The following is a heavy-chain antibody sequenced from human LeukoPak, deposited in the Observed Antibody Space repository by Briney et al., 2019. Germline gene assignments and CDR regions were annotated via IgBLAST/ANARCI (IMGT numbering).Heavy chain of an antibody. CDR1: GYTFTGYY. CDR3: ASDDYGDYGAFDI. Sequence: EASVKVSCKASGYTFTGYYMHWVRQAPGQGLEWMGWINPNSGGTNYAQKFRGRVTMTRDTSISTAYMELSRLRSDDTAVYYCASDDYGDYGAFDIWGQGTMVTVSS. V-gene: IGHV1-2*02. CDR2: INPNSGGT. J-gene: IGHJ3*02. D-gene: IGHD4-17*01.